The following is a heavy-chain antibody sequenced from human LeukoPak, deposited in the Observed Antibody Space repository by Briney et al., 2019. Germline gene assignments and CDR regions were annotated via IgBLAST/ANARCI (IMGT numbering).Heavy chain of an antibody. CDR1: GGSISTYY. J-gene: IGHJ3*01. V-gene: IGHV4-4*07. Sequence: SETLSLTCTVSGGSISTYYWSLIRQPAGKGLDWIGRIYAGGNTNYNPSLKSRVTMSLDTSKNQFSLRLTSVTAADTAVYYCAREYSSSSGKNAFDVWGQGTMVTVSS. D-gene: IGHD6-6*01. CDR3: AREYSSSSGKNAFDV. CDR2: IYAGGNT.